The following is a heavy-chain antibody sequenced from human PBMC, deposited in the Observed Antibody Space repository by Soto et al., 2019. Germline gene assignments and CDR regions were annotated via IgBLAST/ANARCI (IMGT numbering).Heavy chain of an antibody. CDR3: TASPY. J-gene: IGHJ4*02. CDR2: IRGKTNNYVT. Sequence: VGSLRLSCVGSGFTFSAAAIHWVRQAPGQGLEWIGRIRGKTNNYVTAYSASVEGRFTLSRDDSRNTTYLEMQSLRVEDTAVYFCTASPYWGQGTLVTVSS. CDR1: GFTFSAAA. V-gene: IGHV3-73*01.